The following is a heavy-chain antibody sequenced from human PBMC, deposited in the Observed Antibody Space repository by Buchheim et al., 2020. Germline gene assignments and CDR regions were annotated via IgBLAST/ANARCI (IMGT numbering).Heavy chain of an antibody. CDR2: IKQDGSER. J-gene: IGHJ4*02. CDR1: GFTFSTYW. Sequence: EVQLVESGGGLVQPGGSLRLSCVASGFTFSTYWMSWVRQAPGKGLEWVANIKQDGSERYYVDSVKGRFTLSRDKDKDSLYLQMNSLRVEDTAVYYCTRDYLGIIDNWGQGTL. D-gene: IGHD2-21*01. V-gene: IGHV3-7*03. CDR3: TRDYLGIIDN.